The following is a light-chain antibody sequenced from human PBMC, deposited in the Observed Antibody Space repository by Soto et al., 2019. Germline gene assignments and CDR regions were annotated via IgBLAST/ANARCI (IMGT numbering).Light chain of an antibody. CDR2: GAS. CDR1: QAVSSIL. Sequence: EVVLTQSPGTLSLSPGERATLSCRAGQAVSSILLAWYQQKPGQAPRLLIYGASSRATGIPDRFSGSGSGTDFTLTVSRLEPEDFAVYYCQQHGTSPIFGGGTKVEIK. J-gene: IGKJ4*01. V-gene: IGKV3-20*01. CDR3: QQHGTSPI.